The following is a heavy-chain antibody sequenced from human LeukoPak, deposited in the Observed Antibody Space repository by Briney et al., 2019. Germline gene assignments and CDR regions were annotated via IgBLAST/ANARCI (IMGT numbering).Heavy chain of an antibody. Sequence: PGRSLRLSFAASGFTFSSYSMNWVRQAPGKGLEWVSYISSSSSTIYYADSVKGRFTISRDNAKNSLYLQMNSLRAEDTAVYYCARDYYDSSGLYYFDYWGQGTLVTVSS. D-gene: IGHD3-22*01. J-gene: IGHJ4*02. CDR1: GFTFSSYS. CDR2: ISSSSSTI. CDR3: ARDYYDSSGLYYFDY. V-gene: IGHV3-48*01.